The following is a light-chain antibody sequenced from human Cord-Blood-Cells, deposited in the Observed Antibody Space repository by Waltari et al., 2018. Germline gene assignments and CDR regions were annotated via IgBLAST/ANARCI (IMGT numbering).Light chain of an antibody. J-gene: IGKJ3*01. Sequence: DIQMTKSPCSLSASVGDRVTITCRASQSISSYLNWYQQKPGKVPKFQIDAASNLQSGVPSRFRCSRSGTECTLTISSLQPEDFATYYCQQSYITLFTFGPGTKVDIK. CDR2: AAS. CDR3: QQSYITLFT. CDR1: QSISSY. V-gene: IGKV1-39*01.